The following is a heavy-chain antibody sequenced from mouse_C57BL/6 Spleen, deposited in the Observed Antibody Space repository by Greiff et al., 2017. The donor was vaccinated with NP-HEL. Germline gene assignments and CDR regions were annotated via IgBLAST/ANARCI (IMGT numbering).Heavy chain of an antibody. V-gene: IGHV1-50*01. J-gene: IGHJ4*01. Sequence: QVQLQQPGAELVKPGASVKLSCKASGYTFTSYWMQWVKQRPGQGLEWIGEIDPSDSYTNYNQKFKGKATLTADKSSSTAYMQLSSLTSEDSAVYFCARYSRAMDDWGQGTSVTVSS. D-gene: IGHD2-5*01. CDR1: GYTFTSYW. CDR3: ARYSRAMDD. CDR2: IDPSDSYT.